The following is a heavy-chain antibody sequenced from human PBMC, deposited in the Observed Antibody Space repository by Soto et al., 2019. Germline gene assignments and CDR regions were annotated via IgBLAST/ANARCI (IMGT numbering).Heavy chain of an antibody. Sequence: GGSLRLSCAASGFTFSNYAMHWVRQAPGKGLEWAAVISYDGSNKYYADSVKGRFTISRDNSKNTLYLQMNSLRAEDTAVYYCARDRAGSGSYYRYYYGMDVWGQGTTVTVSS. V-gene: IGHV3-30-3*01. CDR3: ARDRAGSGSYYRYYYGMDV. D-gene: IGHD3-10*01. CDR1: GFTFSNYA. J-gene: IGHJ6*02. CDR2: ISYDGSNK.